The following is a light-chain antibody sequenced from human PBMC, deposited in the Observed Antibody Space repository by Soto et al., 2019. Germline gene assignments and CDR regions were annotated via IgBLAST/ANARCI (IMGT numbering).Light chain of an antibody. J-gene: IGLJ1*01. CDR3: CSYAGSSTPLI. Sequence: QSALTQPASVSGSPGQSITISCTATSSDIWSYNLVSWYQQHPGKAPKLMIYEVSKRPSGVSTRFSGSKSGNTASLTISGLQAEDEADYYCCSYAGSSTPLIFGTGTKVTVL. CDR2: EVS. V-gene: IGLV2-23*02. CDR1: SSDIWSYNL.